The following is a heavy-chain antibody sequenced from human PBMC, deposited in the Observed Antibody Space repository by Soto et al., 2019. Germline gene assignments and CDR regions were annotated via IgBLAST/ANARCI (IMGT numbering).Heavy chain of an antibody. CDR1: VGSISSSSYY. V-gene: IGHV4-39*01. D-gene: IGHD5-12*01. CDR2: IYYSGST. CDR3: ARHLRGLRNWFDP. Sequence: SETLSLTCTVSVGSISSSSYYWGWIRQPPGKGLEWIGSIYYSGSTYYNPSLKSRVTISVDTSKNQFSLKLSSVTAADTAVYYCARHLRGLRNWFDPWGQGTLVTVSS. J-gene: IGHJ5*02.